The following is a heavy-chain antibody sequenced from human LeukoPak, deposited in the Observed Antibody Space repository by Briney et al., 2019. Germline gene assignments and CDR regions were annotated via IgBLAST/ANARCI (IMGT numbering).Heavy chain of an antibody. Sequence: PSETLSLTCTVSGGSISGYYWSWIRQPPGKGLEWIGYIYSSGSTNYNPSLKSRITISLDTSKNQFSLNLNSVTAADTAVYYCARAHDPPWGSSAGWFDPWGQGTLVTVSS. J-gene: IGHJ5*02. CDR1: GGSISGYY. CDR2: IYSSGST. CDR3: ARAHDPPWGSSAGWFDP. D-gene: IGHD6-13*01. V-gene: IGHV4-59*08.